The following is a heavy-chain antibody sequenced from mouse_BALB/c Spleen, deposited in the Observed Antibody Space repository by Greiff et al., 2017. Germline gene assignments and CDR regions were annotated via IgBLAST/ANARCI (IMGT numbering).Heavy chain of an antibody. Sequence: EVKLVESGGGLVKPGGSLKLSCAASGFPFSSYAMSWVRQTPEKRLEWVASISSGGSTYYPDSVKGRFTISRDNARNILYLQMSSLRSEDTAMYYCARGVDGYHWYFDVWGAGTTVTVSS. V-gene: IGHV5-6-5*01. J-gene: IGHJ1*01. D-gene: IGHD2-3*01. CDR1: GFPFSSYA. CDR2: ISSGGST. CDR3: ARGVDGYHWYFDV.